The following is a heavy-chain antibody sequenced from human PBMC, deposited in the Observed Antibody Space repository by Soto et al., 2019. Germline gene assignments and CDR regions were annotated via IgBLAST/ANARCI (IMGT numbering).Heavy chain of an antibody. Sequence: ASVKVSCKASVYTFTGYYMHWVRQAPGQGLEWMGWINPNSGGTNYAQKFQGRVTMTRDTSISTAYMELSRLRSDDTAVYYCASPRITMVRGAARGGYYGMDVWGQGTTVTVS. CDR1: VYTFTGYY. J-gene: IGHJ6*02. V-gene: IGHV1-2*02. D-gene: IGHD3-10*01. CDR2: INPNSGGT. CDR3: ASPRITMVRGAARGGYYGMDV.